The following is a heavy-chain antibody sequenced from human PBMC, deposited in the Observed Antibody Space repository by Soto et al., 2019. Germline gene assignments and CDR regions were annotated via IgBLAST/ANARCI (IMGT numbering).Heavy chain of an antibody. CDR3: ARDNWNSY. CDR2: INPDGSST. D-gene: IGHD1-7*01. Sequence: EVQLVESGGGLVQPGGSLRLSCAATGFTFSNYWMHWVRQVPGRGLVWVSRINPDGSSTNYADSVKGRFTMSRDNAKNMVYLEMNSLRAEDTAVYYCARDNWNSYWGQGILVTVSS. J-gene: IGHJ4*02. V-gene: IGHV3-74*01. CDR1: GFTFSNYW.